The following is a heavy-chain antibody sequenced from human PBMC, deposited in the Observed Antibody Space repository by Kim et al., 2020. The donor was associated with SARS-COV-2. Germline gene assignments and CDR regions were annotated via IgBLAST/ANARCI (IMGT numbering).Heavy chain of an antibody. Sequence: SETLSLTCAVYGGSFSGYYWSWIRQPPGKGLEWIGEINHSGSTNYNPSLKSRVTISVDTSKNQFSLKLSSVTAADTAVYYCARPTEGKYYYYYGMDVWGQGTTVTVSS. D-gene: IGHD3-10*01. J-gene: IGHJ6*02. V-gene: IGHV4-34*01. CDR3: ARPTEGKYYYYYGMDV. CDR2: INHSGST. CDR1: GGSFSGYY.